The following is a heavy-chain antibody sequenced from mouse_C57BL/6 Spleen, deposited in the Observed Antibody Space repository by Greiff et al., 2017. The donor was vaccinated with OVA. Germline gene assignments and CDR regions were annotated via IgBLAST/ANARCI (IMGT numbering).Heavy chain of an antibody. V-gene: IGHV1-62-2*01. D-gene: IGHD2-5*01. CDR3: ARHEDGTADYSNYYYAMDY. CDR2: FYPGSGSI. CDR1: GYTFTEYT. Sequence: VQLQQSGAELVKPGASVKLSCKASGYTFTEYTIHWVKQRSGQGLEWIGWFYPGSGSIKYNEKFKDKATLTADKSSSTAYMELSSLTSEDSAVFFCARHEDGTADYSNYYYAMDYWGQGTSVTVSS. J-gene: IGHJ4*01.